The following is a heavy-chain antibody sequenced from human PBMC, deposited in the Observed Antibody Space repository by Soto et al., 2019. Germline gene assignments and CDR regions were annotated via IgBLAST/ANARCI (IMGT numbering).Heavy chain of an antibody. CDR1: GFSFSTYS. J-gene: IGHJ6*02. Sequence: EVQLVESGGGLVQPGGSLRLSCAASGFSFSTYSMNWVRQAPGKGLEWVSYISSRSYTIYYVDSVKGRFTISRDNAKKSVYLQMNSLRDEYTAVYYCARGGSSSDNGMDVWGQGTTVTVSS. V-gene: IGHV3-48*02. CDR2: ISSRSYTI. D-gene: IGHD6-6*01. CDR3: ARGGSSSDNGMDV.